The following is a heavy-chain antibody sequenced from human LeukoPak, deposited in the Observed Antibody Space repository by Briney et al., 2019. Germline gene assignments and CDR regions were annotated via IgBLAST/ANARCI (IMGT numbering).Heavy chain of an antibody. V-gene: IGHV1-3*01. CDR2: INAGNGNT. D-gene: IGHD3-10*01. CDR3: ASMELLWFGEGGMDV. Sequence: ASVKVSCKASGYTFTSYAMHWVRQAPGQRLEWMGWINAGNGNTKYSQKFQGRVIITRDTSASTAYMELSSLRSEDTAVYYCASMELLWFGEGGMDVWGQGTTVTVSS. CDR1: GYTFTSYA. J-gene: IGHJ6*02.